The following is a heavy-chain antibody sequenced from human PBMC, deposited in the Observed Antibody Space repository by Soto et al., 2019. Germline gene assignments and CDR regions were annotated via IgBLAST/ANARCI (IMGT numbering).Heavy chain of an antibody. V-gene: IGHV3-23*01. CDR1: GFTFSSYA. J-gene: IGHJ4*02. CDR3: AKDPYSGSYNQLRAYFDY. D-gene: IGHD1-26*01. CDR2: ISGSGGST. Sequence: PGGSLRLSCAASGFTFSSYAMSWVRQAPGKGLEWVSAISGSGGSTYYADSVKGRFTISRDNSKNTLYLQMNSLRAEDTAVYYCAKDPYSGSYNQLRAYFDYWGQGTLVTVSS.